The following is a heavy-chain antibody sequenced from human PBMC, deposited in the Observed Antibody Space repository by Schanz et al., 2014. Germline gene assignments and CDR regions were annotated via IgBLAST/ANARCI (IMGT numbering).Heavy chain of an antibody. V-gene: IGHV3-33*06. CDR1: GFTFSSFG. CDR3: AKEGRWNTCFDY. Sequence: QVQLVESGGGVVQPGRSLRLSCAASGFTFSSFGMHWVRQAPGKGLEWVALIWYGGTNKYYADSVKGRFTISRDNSKNTLYLQMNSLRAEDTAIYYCAKEGRWNTCFDYWGQGTLVTVSS. J-gene: IGHJ4*02. CDR2: IWYGGTNK. D-gene: IGHD1-1*01.